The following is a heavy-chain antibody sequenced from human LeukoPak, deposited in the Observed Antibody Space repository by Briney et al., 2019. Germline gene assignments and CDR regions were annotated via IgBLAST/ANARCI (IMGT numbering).Heavy chain of an antibody. V-gene: IGHV4-30-2*01. CDR3: ARDSKWELRWYFDL. CDR2: IYHGGST. D-gene: IGHD1-26*01. Sequence: PSETLSLTCTVSGGSISSGGYYWSWIRQPPGKGLEWIGYIYHGGSTYYNPSLKSRVTISVDRSKNQFSLKLSSVTAADTAVYYCARDSKWELRWYFDLWGRGTLVTVSS. J-gene: IGHJ2*01. CDR1: GGSISSGGYY.